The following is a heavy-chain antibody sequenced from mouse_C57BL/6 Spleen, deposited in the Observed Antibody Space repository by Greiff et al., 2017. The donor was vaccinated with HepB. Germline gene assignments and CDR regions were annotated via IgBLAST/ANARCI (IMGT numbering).Heavy chain of an antibody. CDR1: GYTFTSYW. CDR2: IHPNSGST. J-gene: IGHJ4*01. CDR3: ARKDYWAMDY. V-gene: IGHV1-64*01. Sequence: VQLQQPGAELVKPGASVKLSCKASGYTFTSYWMHWVKQRPGQGLEWIGMIHPNSGSTNYNEKFKSKATLTVDKSSSTAYMQLSSLTSEDSAGYDCARKDYWAMDYWGQGTSVTVSS.